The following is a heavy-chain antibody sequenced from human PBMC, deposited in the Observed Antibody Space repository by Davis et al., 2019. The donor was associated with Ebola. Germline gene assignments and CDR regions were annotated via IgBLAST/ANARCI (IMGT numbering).Heavy chain of an antibody. D-gene: IGHD2-21*01. J-gene: IGHJ5*02. Sequence: MPSETLSLTCTVSGGSISSYYWSWIRQPPGKGLEWIGSIYYSGSTYYNPSFKSRVTIPVDTSKNQFSLKLSSVTAADTAVYYCARARVGISYWFDPWGQGTLVTVSS. CDR3: ARARVGISYWFDP. CDR2: IYYSGST. CDR1: GGSISSYY. V-gene: IGHV4-59*08.